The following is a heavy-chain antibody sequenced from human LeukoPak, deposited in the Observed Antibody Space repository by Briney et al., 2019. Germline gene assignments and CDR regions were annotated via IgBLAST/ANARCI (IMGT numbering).Heavy chain of an antibody. CDR2: ISSSSSYI. D-gene: IGHD4-17*01. V-gene: IGHV3-21*01. CDR1: GFTFSSYA. CDR3: ARSLPGLTVTTPLED. J-gene: IGHJ4*02. Sequence: GGSLRLSCAASGFTFSSYAMSWVRQAPGKGLEWVSSISSSSSYIYYADSVKGRFTISRDNAKNSLYLQMNSLRAEDTAVYYCARSLPGLTVTTPLEDWGQGTLVTVSS.